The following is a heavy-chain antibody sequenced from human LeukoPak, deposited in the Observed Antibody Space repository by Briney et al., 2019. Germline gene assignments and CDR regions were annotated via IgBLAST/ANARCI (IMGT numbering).Heavy chain of an antibody. CDR1: GFTFSSYA. CDR2: ISGSGGST. D-gene: IGHD3-22*01. V-gene: IGHV3-23*01. CDR3: AKDITPYYDSSGYYHDY. Sequence: GGSLRLSCAASGFTFSSYAMSWVRPAPGKGLEWVSVISGSGGSTYYADSVKGRFTISRDNSKNTLYLQMNSLRAEDTAVYYCAKDITPYYDSSGYYHDYWGQGTLVTVSS. J-gene: IGHJ4*02.